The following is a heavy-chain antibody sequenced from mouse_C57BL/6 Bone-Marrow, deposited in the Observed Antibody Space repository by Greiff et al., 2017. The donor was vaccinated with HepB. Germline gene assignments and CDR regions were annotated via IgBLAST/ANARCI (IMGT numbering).Heavy chain of an antibody. Sequence: QVQLQQPGAELVKPGASVKLSCKASGYTFTSYWMQWVKQRPGQGLEWIGEIDPSDSYTNYNQKFKVKATLTVDTSSSTAYMQLSSLTSEDSAVYYCARGDYDPFDYWGQGTTLTVSS. J-gene: IGHJ2*01. CDR3: ARGDYDPFDY. CDR2: IDPSDSYT. V-gene: IGHV1-50*01. D-gene: IGHD2-4*01. CDR1: GYTFTSYW.